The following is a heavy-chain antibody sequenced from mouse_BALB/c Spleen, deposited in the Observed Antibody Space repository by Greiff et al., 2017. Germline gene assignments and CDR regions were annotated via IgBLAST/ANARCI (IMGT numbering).Heavy chain of an antibody. Sequence: EVQLQQSGPGLVKPSQSLSLTCTVTGYSITSDYAWNWIRQFPGNKLEWMGYISYSCSTSYNPSLKSRISITRDTSKNQFFLQLNSVTTEDTATYYCARVGNSAWFAYGGQGTLVTVSA. CDR3: ARVGNSAWFAY. CDR2: ISYSCST. V-gene: IGHV3-2*02. J-gene: IGHJ3*01. D-gene: IGHD2-1*01. CDR1: GYSITSDYA.